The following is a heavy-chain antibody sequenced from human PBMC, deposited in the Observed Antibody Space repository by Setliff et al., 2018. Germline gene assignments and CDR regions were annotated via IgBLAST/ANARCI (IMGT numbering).Heavy chain of an antibody. D-gene: IGHD3-3*01. CDR1: GGSISSYY. CDR3: ARSYYNFWSGYYRVNWFDP. Sequence: SETLSLTCTVSGGSISSYYWSWIRQPAGKGLEWIGRIYTSGSTNYNPSLKSRVTMSVDTSKNQFSLKLSSVTAADTAVYYCARSYYNFWSGYYRVNWFDPWGQGTLVTVSS. CDR2: IYTSGST. V-gene: IGHV4-4*07. J-gene: IGHJ5*02.